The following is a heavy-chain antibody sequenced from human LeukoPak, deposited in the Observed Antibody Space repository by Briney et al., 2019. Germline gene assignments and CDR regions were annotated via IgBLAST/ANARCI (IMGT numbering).Heavy chain of an antibody. J-gene: IGHJ4*02. Sequence: PGGSLRLSCAAPGFTFSSYAMSWVRQAPGKGLEYVSAITSIGGSTYYADSVKGRFTISRDNSKNTLYLQMSSLRPEDTAVYYCVKDDSYYYGSGSSNDWGQGTLVTVSS. D-gene: IGHD3-10*01. V-gene: IGHV3-64D*06. CDR3: VKDDSYYYGSGSSND. CDR2: ITSIGGST. CDR1: GFTFSSYA.